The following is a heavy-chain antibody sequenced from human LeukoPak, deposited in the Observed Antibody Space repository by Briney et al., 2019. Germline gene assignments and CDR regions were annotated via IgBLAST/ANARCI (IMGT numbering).Heavy chain of an antibody. D-gene: IGHD4-11*01. CDR1: GGSISSDY. J-gene: IGHJ4*02. V-gene: IGHV4-59*07. Sequence: PSDTLSLTCPVSGGSISSDYWMWMRQPPAKGLEWIGYIYYSERTYYNPSLKSRITISVDTSKNQFSLKLSSVTAADTDVYYCARGFYSPHYWGQGTLVSVSS. CDR2: IYYSERT. CDR3: ARGFYSPHY.